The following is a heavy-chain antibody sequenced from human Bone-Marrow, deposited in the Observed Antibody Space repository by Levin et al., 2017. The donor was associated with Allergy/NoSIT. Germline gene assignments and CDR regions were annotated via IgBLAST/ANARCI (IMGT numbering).Heavy chain of an antibody. V-gene: IGHV3-33*01. J-gene: IGHJ3*01. CDR2: TWGGGNDK. CDR1: GFTFMSHS. Sequence: GESLKISCVASGFTFMSHSIHWVRQAPGKGPEWVAVTWGGGNDKYADSVQGRFTVSRDDSKNTFYLQMDSLRPDDTAVYYCARENSPTATRSFDFWGQGTLVTVSS. D-gene: IGHD2-21*02. CDR3: ARENSPTATRSFDF.